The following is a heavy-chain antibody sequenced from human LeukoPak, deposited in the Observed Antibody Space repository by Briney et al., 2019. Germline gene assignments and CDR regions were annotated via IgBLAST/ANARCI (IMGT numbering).Heavy chain of an antibody. J-gene: IGHJ3*01. V-gene: IGHV4-59*08. Sequence: PSETLSLTCTVSGGSISSSYWSWIRQSPGKGLEWIGYFYDTVSTKYNPSLKRRVSISTDTSKNQVSLKLNSVTAADTAVYYCARHGAFLTRGFCSSSNCYVDGPQTWGQGIMVSVSS. CDR1: GGSISSSY. CDR3: ARHGAFLTRGFCSSSNCYVDGPQT. D-gene: IGHD2-2*01. CDR2: FYDTVST.